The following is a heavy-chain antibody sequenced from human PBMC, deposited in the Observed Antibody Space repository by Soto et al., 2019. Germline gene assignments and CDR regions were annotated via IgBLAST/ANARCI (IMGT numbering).Heavy chain of an antibody. Sequence: ASVKVSCKASGYTFTSYGISWVRQAPGQGLEWMGWISAYNGNTNYAQKLQGRVTMTTDTSTSTAYMELSSLRSEDTSVYYCARDGTYASGWYHKQQYTLEVLGQGTTVIVSS. D-gene: IGHD6-19*01. CDR3: ARDGTYASGWYHKQQYTLEV. CDR2: ISAYNGNT. J-gene: IGHJ6*01. V-gene: IGHV1-18*01. CDR1: GYTFTSYG.